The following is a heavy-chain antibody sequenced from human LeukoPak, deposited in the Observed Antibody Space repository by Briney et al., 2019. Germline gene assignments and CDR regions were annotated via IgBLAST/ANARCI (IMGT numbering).Heavy chain of an antibody. CDR1: GYTFTGYY. V-gene: IGHV1-2*02. J-gene: IGHJ6*03. CDR2: INPNSGGT. CDR3: ARVYDYGDYYYYYMDV. D-gene: IGHD4-17*01. Sequence: ASVKVSCKASGYTFTGYYMHWVRQAPGQGLEWMGWINPNSGGTNYAQKLQGRVTMTTDTSTSTAYVELRSLRSDDTAVYYCARVYDYGDYYYYYMDVWGKGTTVTVSS.